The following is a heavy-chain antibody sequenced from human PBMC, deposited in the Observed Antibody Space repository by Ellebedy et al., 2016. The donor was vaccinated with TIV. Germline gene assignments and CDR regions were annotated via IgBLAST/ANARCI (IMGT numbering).Heavy chain of an antibody. J-gene: IGHJ5*02. D-gene: IGHD2/OR15-2a*01. V-gene: IGHV1-18*04. CDR1: GYTFSSHD. Sequence: ASVKVSCKASGYTFSSHDISWVRQAPGQGLEWMGWISAYNGDTNYAQKFQGRVTMTTDTFASTAYLERRSLRSDDTAVYYCARGFYEKFDPWGQGTLVTVSS. CDR2: ISAYNGDT. CDR3: ARGFYEKFDP.